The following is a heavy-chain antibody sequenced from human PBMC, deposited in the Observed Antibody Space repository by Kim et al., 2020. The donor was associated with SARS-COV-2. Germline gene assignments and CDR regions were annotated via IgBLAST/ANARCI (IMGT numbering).Heavy chain of an antibody. CDR2: INGGGTPT. V-gene: IGHV3-23*01. Sequence: GGSLRLSCTASGFIFTNFDMTWVRQAPGEGLEWVSDINGGGTPTYHADSVKGRFTISRDNSRNTLYLQMNSLRGDDTAVYYCARGGVARPLDYWSQGSLVTVST. D-gene: IGHD2-8*02. CDR1: GFIFTNFD. CDR3: ARGGVARPLDY. J-gene: IGHJ4*02.